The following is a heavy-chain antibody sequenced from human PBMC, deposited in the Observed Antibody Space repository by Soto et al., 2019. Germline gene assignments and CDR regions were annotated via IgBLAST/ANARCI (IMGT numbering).Heavy chain of an antibody. J-gene: IGHJ5*02. D-gene: IGHD5-12*01. CDR1: GGSIRSGDYY. Sequence: SETLSLTCTVSGGSIRSGDYYWSWIRQPPGKGLEWIAYTSSSGSTYYNPSLKSRITTSLDTSKNQISLYVSSVTAADTAVYYCARIGTTLDIVNNNWFDTWGQGTLVTVSS. V-gene: IGHV4-30-4*01. CDR3: ARIGTTLDIVNNNWFDT. CDR2: TSSSGST.